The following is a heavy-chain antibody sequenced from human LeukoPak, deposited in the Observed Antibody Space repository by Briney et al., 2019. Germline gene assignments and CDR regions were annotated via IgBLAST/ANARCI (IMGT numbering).Heavy chain of an antibody. V-gene: IGHV1-8*01. D-gene: IGHD2-2*01. CDR2: MNPNSGNT. J-gene: IGHJ1*01. CDR1: GYTFTSYD. CDR3: ARGGTRFGTSREYFQH. Sequence: ASVKVSCKASGYTFTSYDINWVRQATGQGLEWMGWMNPNSGNTGYAQKFQGRVTMTRNTSISTAYMELSSLRSEDTAVYYCARGGTRFGTSREYFQHWGQGTLVTVSS.